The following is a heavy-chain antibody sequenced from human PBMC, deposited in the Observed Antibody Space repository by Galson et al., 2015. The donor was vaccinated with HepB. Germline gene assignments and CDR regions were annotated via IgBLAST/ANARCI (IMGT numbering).Heavy chain of an antibody. Sequence: SLRLSCAASGFTFSSYWMHWVRQAPGKGLVWVSRINSDGSSTSYADSVKGRFTISRDNAKNTLYLQMNSLRAEDTAVYYCARGGDEWELLQACPDYWGQGTLVTVSS. CDR2: INSDGSST. V-gene: IGHV3-74*01. CDR3: ARGGDEWELLQACPDY. J-gene: IGHJ4*02. CDR1: GFTFSSYW. D-gene: IGHD1-26*01.